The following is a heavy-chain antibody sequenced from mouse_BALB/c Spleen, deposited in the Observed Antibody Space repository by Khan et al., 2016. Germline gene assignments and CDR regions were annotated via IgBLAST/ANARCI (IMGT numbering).Heavy chain of an antibody. J-gene: IGHJ2*01. D-gene: IGHD1-1*01. V-gene: IGHV14-1*02. CDR3: ALYCYCSSEYFLDY. CDR1: GFNIKDDY. Sequence: VQLQQSGAELVRPGDLVKLSCKASGFNIKDDYTHRGKQRPAQGLQWRGWNDPENGNTIYDPTFQGQVCITRDTSSNTAYLQLSCLTTEDTAVYYCALYCYCSSEYFLDYWGQGTTLTVSS. CDR2: NDPENGNT.